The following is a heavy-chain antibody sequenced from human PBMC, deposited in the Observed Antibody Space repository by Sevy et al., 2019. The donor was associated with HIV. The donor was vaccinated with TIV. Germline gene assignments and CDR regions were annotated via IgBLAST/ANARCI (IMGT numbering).Heavy chain of an antibody. D-gene: IGHD3-3*01. V-gene: IGHV3-21*01. Sequence: GGSLRLSCAASGFTFSSYSMNWVRQAPGKGLEWVSSISSSSSYIYYADSVKGRFTISRDNAKNSLYLQMNSLRAEDTAVYYCARDAITIFGVVSPFDYWGQGTLVTVSS. CDR2: ISSSSSYI. CDR1: GFTFSSYS. J-gene: IGHJ4*02. CDR3: ARDAITIFGVVSPFDY.